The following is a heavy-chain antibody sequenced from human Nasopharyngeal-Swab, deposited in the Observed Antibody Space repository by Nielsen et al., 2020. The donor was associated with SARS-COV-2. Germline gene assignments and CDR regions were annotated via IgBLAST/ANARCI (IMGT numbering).Heavy chain of an antibody. Sequence: GGSLRLSCAASGFTFSSYSMNWVRQAPGKGLEWVSYISSSSSTIYYADSVKGRFTISRDNAKNSLYLQMNSLRAEDTAVYYCATSSRGVIDGPLDYWGQGTLVTVSS. CDR3: ATSSRGVIDGPLDY. CDR2: ISSSSSTI. V-gene: IGHV3-48*04. J-gene: IGHJ4*02. D-gene: IGHD6-19*01. CDR1: GFTFSSYS.